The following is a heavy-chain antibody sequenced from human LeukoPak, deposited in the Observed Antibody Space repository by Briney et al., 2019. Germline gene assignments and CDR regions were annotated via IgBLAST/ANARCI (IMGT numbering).Heavy chain of an antibody. CDR2: IWYDGSNK. J-gene: IGHJ4*02. D-gene: IGHD5-12*01. CDR3: ARDSATALDY. CDR1: GFTFSSYG. V-gene: IGHV3-33*01. Sequence: GGSLRLSCAASGFTFSSYGMHLVRQAPGKGLEWVAVIWYDGSNKYYADPVKGRFTISRDNSKNTLYLQMNSLRAEDTAVYYCARDSATALDYWGQGTLVTVSS.